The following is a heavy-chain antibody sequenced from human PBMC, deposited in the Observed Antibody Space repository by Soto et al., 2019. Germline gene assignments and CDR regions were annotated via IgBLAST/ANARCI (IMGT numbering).Heavy chain of an antibody. CDR1: GFTFSSYS. Sequence: EVQLVESGGGLVKPGESLRLSCAASGFTFSSYSMSWVRQAPGKGLEWVSSISSSSTYIYYADSMKGRFTISRDNAKNSLYLQMNSLRAEDTAVYYCARTDYYGSGAVDSWGQGTLVTVSS. CDR2: ISSSSTYI. J-gene: IGHJ4*02. CDR3: ARTDYYGSGAVDS. D-gene: IGHD3-10*01. V-gene: IGHV3-21*01.